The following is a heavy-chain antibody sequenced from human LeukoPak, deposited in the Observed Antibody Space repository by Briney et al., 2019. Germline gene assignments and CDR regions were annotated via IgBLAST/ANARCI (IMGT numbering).Heavy chain of an antibody. V-gene: IGHV3-7*01. Sequence: GGSLRLSCAASGFTFSSYWMSWVRQAPGKGLEWVANIRQDGSEKYCVDSVKGRFTISRDNAKNSLYLQMNSLRAEDTAVYYCARVDTAMVKEYYYYYYMDVWGKGTTVTVSS. J-gene: IGHJ6*03. CDR2: IRQDGSEK. D-gene: IGHD5-18*01. CDR1: GFTFSSYW. CDR3: ARVDTAMVKEYYYYYYMDV.